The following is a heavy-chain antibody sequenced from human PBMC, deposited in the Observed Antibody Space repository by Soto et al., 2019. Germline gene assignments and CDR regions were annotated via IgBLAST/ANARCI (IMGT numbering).Heavy chain of an antibody. D-gene: IGHD3-3*01. V-gene: IGHV5-51*01. CDR1: GYSFTSYW. Sequence: PGESLKISCKGSGYSFTSYWIGWVRQMPGKGLEWMGIIYPGDSDTRYSPSFQGQVTISADKSISTAYLQWSNLKASDTAMYYCASPKYDFWSGYYHWGQGTLVTVSS. CDR2: IYPGDSDT. J-gene: IGHJ5*02. CDR3: ASPKYDFWSGYYH.